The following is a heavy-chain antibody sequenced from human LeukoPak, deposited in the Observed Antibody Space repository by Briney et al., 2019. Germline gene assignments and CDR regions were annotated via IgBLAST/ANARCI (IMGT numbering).Heavy chain of an antibody. V-gene: IGHV3-30-3*01. CDR2: ISYDGSNK. D-gene: IGHD3-10*01. CDR1: GFTFSSYA. J-gene: IGHJ4*02. Sequence: GRSLRLSCAASGFTFSSYAMHWVRQAPGKGLEWVAVISYDGSNKYYADSVKGRFTISRDNSKNTLYLQMNSLRAEDTAVYYCAREIWFGELLRDYWGQGTLVTVSS. CDR3: AREIWFGELLRDY.